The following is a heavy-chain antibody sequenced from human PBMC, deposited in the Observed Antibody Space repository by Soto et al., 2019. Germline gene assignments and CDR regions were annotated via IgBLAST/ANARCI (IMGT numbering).Heavy chain of an antibody. CDR1: GYSFTNYG. Sequence: GTSVKVSCKASGYSFTNYGISWVRQAPGQGLEWMGWINAGNGNTKYSQKFQGGVTITRDTSASTAYMELSSLRSEDTAVYYCARGGSLYWYFDLWGRGTLVTVSS. CDR3: ARGGSLYWYFDL. V-gene: IGHV1-3*01. D-gene: IGHD1-26*01. CDR2: INAGNGNT. J-gene: IGHJ2*01.